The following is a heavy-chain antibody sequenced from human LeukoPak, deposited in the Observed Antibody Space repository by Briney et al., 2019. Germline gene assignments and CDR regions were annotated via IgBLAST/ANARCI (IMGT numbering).Heavy chain of an antibody. CDR1: GFTLNRPY. CDR2: IYSGGAT. J-gene: IGHJ4*02. D-gene: IGHD6-19*01. Sequence: PGRSLRLSCAAPGFTLNRPYIRSVRQAPGRGLEWVSVIYSGGATYYSDSVKGRFTISRDNSKITLYLQMNSLRAEGRVVLYCAKDGGYYGGWYPYYIDYWGQGTLVTISS. CDR3: AKDGGYYGGWYPYYIDY. V-gene: IGHV3-66*01.